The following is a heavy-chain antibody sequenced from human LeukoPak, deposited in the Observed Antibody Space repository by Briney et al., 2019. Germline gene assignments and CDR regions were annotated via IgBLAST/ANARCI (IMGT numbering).Heavy chain of an antibody. J-gene: IGHJ4*02. CDR1: GGSLSSYY. CDR2: IYYSGST. CDR3: AXXXXXXSSVSCYGALWY. Sequence: SETLSLTCTVSGGSLSSYYWSWIRQPPGKGLEWIGYIYYSGSTNYNPSLKSRVTISVDTSKNQFSLKLSSVTASDTAVYYCAXXXXXXSSVSCYGALWYWGQGTLVTVSS. D-gene: IGHD2-2*01. V-gene: IGHV4-59*08.